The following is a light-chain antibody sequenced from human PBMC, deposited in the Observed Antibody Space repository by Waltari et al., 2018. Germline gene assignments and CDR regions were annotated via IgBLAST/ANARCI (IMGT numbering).Light chain of an antibody. V-gene: IGLV1-44*01. CDR3: ATCDNSLSGPV. CDR1: TSNIGSHS. CDR2: NNS. Sequence: QSVLTQPPSASGTPGPRVTISCSGSTSNIGSHSVNWYQQLPGTATKVLIYNNSQRPSGVPYRFPGSKSGTSASLAIRGLQSEDEADYYCATCDNSLSGPVFGGGTQLTVL. J-gene: IGLJ7*01.